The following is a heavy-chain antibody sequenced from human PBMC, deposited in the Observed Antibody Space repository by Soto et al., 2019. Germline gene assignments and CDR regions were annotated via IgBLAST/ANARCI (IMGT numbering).Heavy chain of an antibody. CDR2: IIPIFGTA. CDR1: GGTFSSYA. CDR3: ARDGPGVDYGGNPVPFDY. J-gene: IGHJ4*02. D-gene: IGHD4-17*01. V-gene: IGHV1-69*01. Sequence: QVQLVQSGAEVKKPGSSVKVSCKASGGTFSSYAISWVRQAPGQGLEWMGGIIPIFGTANYAQKFQGRVTIPADESTSTAYMELSCLRSEDTAVYYCARDGPGVDYGGNPVPFDYWGQGTLVIVSS.